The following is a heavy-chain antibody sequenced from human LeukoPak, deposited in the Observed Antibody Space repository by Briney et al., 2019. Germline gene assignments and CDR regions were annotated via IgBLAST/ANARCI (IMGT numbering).Heavy chain of an antibody. CDR3: ARGRVLHNAFDI. CDR2: INTDGSST. Sequence: GGSLRLSCAASGFTFSSYWMHWVRQAPGKGLVWVSRINTDGSSTSYADSVKGRFTISRDNAKNTLYLQMNSLRAEDTAVYYCARGRVLHNAFDIWGQGTMVTVSS. J-gene: IGHJ3*02. D-gene: IGHD2-8*01. CDR1: GFTFSSYW. V-gene: IGHV3-74*01.